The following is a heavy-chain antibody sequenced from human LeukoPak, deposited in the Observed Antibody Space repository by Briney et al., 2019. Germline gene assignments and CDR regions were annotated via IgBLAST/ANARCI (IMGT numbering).Heavy chain of an antibody. CDR1: GFTFSSYE. V-gene: IGHV3-48*03. CDR2: ISSSGNSI. CDR3: AGPRIAARSFDY. Sequence: GGSQTLFCTPSGFTFSSYEMNWVRQAPGKGPEWISYISSSGNSIYYADSLKGRFTISRDNAKNSLYLQMNSLRAEDTAVYYCAGPRIAARSFDYWGQGTLVTVSS. J-gene: IGHJ4*02. D-gene: IGHD6-6*01.